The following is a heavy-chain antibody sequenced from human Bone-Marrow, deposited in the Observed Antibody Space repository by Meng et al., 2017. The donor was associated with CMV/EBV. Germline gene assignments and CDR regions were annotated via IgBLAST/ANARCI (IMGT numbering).Heavy chain of an antibody. J-gene: IGHJ4*02. CDR1: GFTFSSYA. CDR2: IYSGGSST. Sequence: GESLKISCAASGFTFSSYAMSWVRQAPGKGLEWVSVIYSGGSSTYYADSVKGRFTISRDNSKNTLYLQMNSLRAEDTAVDYCAKEENSGFLEWLSYWGQGTLVTVSS. V-gene: IGHV3-23*03. D-gene: IGHD3-3*01. CDR3: AKEENSGFLEWLSY.